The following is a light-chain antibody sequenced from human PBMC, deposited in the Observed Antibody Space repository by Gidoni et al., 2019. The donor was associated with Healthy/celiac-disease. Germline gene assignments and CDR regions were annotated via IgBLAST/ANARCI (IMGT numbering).Light chain of an antibody. CDR3: SSYTSSSTLV. CDR1: SSDVGGYNY. Sequence: QSALTQPASVSASPGQSITNPCTGTSSDVGGYNYVSWYQQHPGKAPKLIIYAVSNRPSGVSTPFSGSKSGKPASLTISGLQAEEEADDYCSSYTSSSTLVFGGGTKLTVL. J-gene: IGLJ2*01. V-gene: IGLV2-14*01. CDR2: AVS.